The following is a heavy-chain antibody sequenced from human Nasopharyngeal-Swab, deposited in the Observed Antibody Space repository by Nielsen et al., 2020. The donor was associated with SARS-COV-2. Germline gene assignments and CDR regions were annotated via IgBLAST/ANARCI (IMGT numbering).Heavy chain of an antibody. V-gene: IGHV1-46*01. CDR3: ARKSLGYSSGWLGAFDI. J-gene: IGHJ3*02. CDR1: GYTFTSYY. D-gene: IGHD6-19*01. CDR2: INPSGGST. Sequence: ASVKVSCKASGYTFTSYYMHWVRQAPGRGLEWMGIINPSGGSTSYAQKFQGRVTMTRDTSTSTVYMELSSLRSEDTAVYYCARKSLGYSSGWLGAFDIWGQGTMVTVSS.